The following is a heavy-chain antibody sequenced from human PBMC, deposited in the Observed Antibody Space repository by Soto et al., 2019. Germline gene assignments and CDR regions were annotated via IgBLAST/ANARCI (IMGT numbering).Heavy chain of an antibody. Sequence: TLSLTCTVSGDSLSSGGRYWSWIRQHPGKGLEWIGHIYDSVNTYYSPSLRSRVTISADMSKNQFSLNLRSVTAAGTAVYYCARVDHRGYFAILTDYWGQGTLVTVYS. CDR2: IYDSVNT. CDR1: GDSLSSGGRY. V-gene: IGHV4-31*03. CDR3: ARVDHRGYFAILTDY. J-gene: IGHJ4*02. D-gene: IGHD3-9*01.